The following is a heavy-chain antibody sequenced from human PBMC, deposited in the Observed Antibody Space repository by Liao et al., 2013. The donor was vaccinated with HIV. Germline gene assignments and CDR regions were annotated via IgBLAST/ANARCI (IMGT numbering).Heavy chain of an antibody. CDR3: ASGVGIAARKYFDY. CDR2: IYTSGST. D-gene: IGHD6-6*01. CDR1: RGSITSYY. V-gene: IGHV4-4*07. J-gene: IGHJ4*02. Sequence: QVQLQEAGPGLVKPSETLSLTCTVPRGSITSYYWSWIRQPAGKGLEWIGRIYTSGSTNYNPSLKSRVTMSVDTSKNQFSLKLSSVTAADTAVYYCASGVGIAARKYFDYWGQGTLVTVSS.